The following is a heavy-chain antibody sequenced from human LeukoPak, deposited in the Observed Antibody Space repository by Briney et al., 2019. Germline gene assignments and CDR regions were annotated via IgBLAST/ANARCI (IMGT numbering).Heavy chain of an antibody. CDR1: GFTFSDYY. Sequence: PGGSLRLSCAASGFTFSDYYMSWIRQAPGKGLEWVSYISSSSSYTNYADSVKGRFTISRDNAKNSLYLQMNSLRAEDTAVYYCARDNRYDILTGTNWFDPWGQGTLVTVSS. V-gene: IGHV3-11*05. J-gene: IGHJ5*02. D-gene: IGHD3-9*01. CDR3: ARDNRYDILTGTNWFDP. CDR2: ISSSSSYT.